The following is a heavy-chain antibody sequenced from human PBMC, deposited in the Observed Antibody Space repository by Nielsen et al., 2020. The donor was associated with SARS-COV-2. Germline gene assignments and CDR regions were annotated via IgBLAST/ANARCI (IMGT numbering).Heavy chain of an antibody. CDR1: GFTFSTYN. J-gene: IGHJ1*01. CDR3: AKDYDSSGYYPEYFQH. Sequence: GGSLRLSSAASGFTFSTYNMNWVRQGPGKGLEWVSYISTSSTTKYYADSVKGRFTISRDNAKNSLYLQMNSLRAEDTALYYCAKDYDSSGYYPEYFQHWGQGTLVTVSS. V-gene: IGHV3-48*04. CDR2: ISTSSTTK. D-gene: IGHD3-22*01.